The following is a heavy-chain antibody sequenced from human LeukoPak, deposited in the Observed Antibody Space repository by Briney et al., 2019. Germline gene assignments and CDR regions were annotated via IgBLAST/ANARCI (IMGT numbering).Heavy chain of an antibody. CDR2: INHSGST. D-gene: IGHD6-19*01. CDR1: GGSFSGYY. CDR3: ASQYSSGWYYFDY. V-gene: IGHV4-34*01. J-gene: IGHJ4*02. Sequence: SETLSLTCAVYGGSFSGYYWSWIRQPPGKGLEWIGEINHSGSTNYNPSLKSRVTISVDTSKNQFSLKLSSVTAADTAVYYCASQYSSGWYYFDYWGQGTLVTVSS.